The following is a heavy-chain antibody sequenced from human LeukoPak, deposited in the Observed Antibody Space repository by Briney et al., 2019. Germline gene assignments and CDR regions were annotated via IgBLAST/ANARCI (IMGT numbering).Heavy chain of an antibody. V-gene: IGHV4-39*01. CDR1: GGSISGSSYY. J-gene: IGHJ4*02. CDR2: IYYSGST. Sequence: SETLSLTCTVSGGSISGSSYYWGWIRQPPGKGLEWIGSIYYSGSTYYNPSLKSRVTISVDTSENQFSLKLNSVTATDTAVYYCAKLSDYWGQGTLVTVSS. CDR3: AKLSDY.